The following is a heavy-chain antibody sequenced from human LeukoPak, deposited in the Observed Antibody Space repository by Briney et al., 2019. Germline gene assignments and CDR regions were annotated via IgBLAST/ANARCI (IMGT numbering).Heavy chain of an antibody. CDR3: TTDLGYSYY. Sequence: PGGSLRLSCAASGFTVSSYYMTWVRQAPGKGLEWVSVIYSGGSTYYADSVKGRVAISRDDSKNTLYLQMNSLKTEDTAVYYCTTDLGYSYYWGQGTLVTVSS. V-gene: IGHV3-66*01. CDR2: IYSGGST. D-gene: IGHD5-18*01. J-gene: IGHJ4*02. CDR1: GFTVSSYY.